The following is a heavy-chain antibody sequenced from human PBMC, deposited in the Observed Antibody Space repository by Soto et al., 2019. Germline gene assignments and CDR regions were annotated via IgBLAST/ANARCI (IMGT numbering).Heavy chain of an antibody. CDR2: IYYSGST. CDR1: GGSISSSSYY. CDR3: ASLDYYDRSGIPNWFDP. V-gene: IGHV4-39*01. D-gene: IGHD3-22*01. Sequence: QLQLQESGPGLVKPSETLSLTCTVSGGSISSSSYYWGWIRQPPGKGLEWIGSIYYSGSTYYNPSLKSRVTISVDTSTTQFSLKLSSVTAADPAVHYWASLDYYDRSGIPNWFDPWGQGTLVTVSS. J-gene: IGHJ5*02.